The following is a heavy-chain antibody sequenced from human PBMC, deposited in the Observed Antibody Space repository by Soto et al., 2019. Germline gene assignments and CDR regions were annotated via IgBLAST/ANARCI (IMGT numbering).Heavy chain of an antibody. J-gene: IGHJ4*02. CDR3: AKEHLANTVTTPSY. CDR1: GFTFSSYG. V-gene: IGHV3-30*18. Sequence: QVQLVESGGGVVQPGRSLRLSCAASGFTFSSYGMHWVRQAPGKGLGRVAVISYDGKNKYYADSVKGRFTISRDNFNNTLYPQMDSVKAEDTAMYYRAKEHLANTVTTPSYWGQGNLVTVS. CDR2: ISYDGKNK. D-gene: IGHD4-17*01.